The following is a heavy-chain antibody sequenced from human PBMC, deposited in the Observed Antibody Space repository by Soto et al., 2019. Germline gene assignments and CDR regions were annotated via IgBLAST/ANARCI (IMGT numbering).Heavy chain of an antibody. J-gene: IGHJ4*02. Sequence: SETLSLSCTVSVGSIINVYWSWIRQPPGKGLEWIGFIFHSGNAKYNPSLKSRVTMSVDTSKNQFSLSLDSVTAADTAVYFCARAHAPTLPFDYWGQGTLVTVSS. CDR3: ARAHAPTLPFDY. D-gene: IGHD2-15*01. V-gene: IGHV4-59*01. CDR2: IFHSGNA. CDR1: VGSIINVY.